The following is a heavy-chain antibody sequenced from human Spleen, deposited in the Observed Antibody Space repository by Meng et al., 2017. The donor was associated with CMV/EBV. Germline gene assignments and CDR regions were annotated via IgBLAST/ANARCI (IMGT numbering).Heavy chain of an antibody. CDR1: GYTFTSYD. D-gene: IGHD1-7*01. J-gene: IGHJ5*02. V-gene: IGHV1-8*03. CDR2: MNPNSGNT. Sequence: ASVKVSCKASGYTFTSYDINWVRQATGQGLEWMRWMNPNSGNTGYAQKFQGRVTITRNTSISTAYMELSSLRSEDTAVYYCARSPPHNWNYEGGWFDPWGQGTLVTVSS. CDR3: ARSPPHNWNYEGGWFDP.